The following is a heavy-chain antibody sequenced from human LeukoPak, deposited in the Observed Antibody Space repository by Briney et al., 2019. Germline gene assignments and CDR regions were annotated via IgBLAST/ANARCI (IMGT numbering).Heavy chain of an antibody. J-gene: IGHJ4*02. D-gene: IGHD3/OR15-3a*01. V-gene: IGHV3-23*01. Sequence: GGSLRLSCAASGFTFSSYAMSWVRQAPGKGLEWVSAISGSGGSTYYAGSVKGRFTISRDNSKNTLNLQMNSLRAEDTAVYYCAKVWTGAMCDYWGQGTLVTVSS. CDR3: AKVWTGAMCDY. CDR1: GFTFSSYA. CDR2: ISGSGGST.